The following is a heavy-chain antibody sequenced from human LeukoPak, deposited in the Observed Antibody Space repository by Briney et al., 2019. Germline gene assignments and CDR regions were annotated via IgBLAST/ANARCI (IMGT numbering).Heavy chain of an antibody. V-gene: IGHV3-66*02. D-gene: IGHD2-2*01. CDR2: IYSAGNT. J-gene: IGHJ3*02. CDR3: ARGLLGHCSSTSCYPGAFDI. CDR1: GFSVRTNY. Sequence: PGGSLRLSCAGSGFSVRTNYMSWVRQAPGKGLEWVSVIYSAGNTYYADSVKGRFTISRDNSKNTLYLQMNSLRSEDTAVYYCARGLLGHCSSTSCYPGAFDIWGQGTMVTVSS.